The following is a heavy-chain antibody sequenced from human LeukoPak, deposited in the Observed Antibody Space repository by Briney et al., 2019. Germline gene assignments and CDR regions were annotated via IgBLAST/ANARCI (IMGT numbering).Heavy chain of an antibody. CDR3: ARAGRVWGSYRPIDY. V-gene: IGHV4-34*01. CDR2: INHSGST. Sequence: SETLSLTCAVYGGSFSGYYWSWIRQPPGKGLEWIGEINHSGSTNYNPSLKGRVTISVDTSKNQFSLKLSSVTAADTAVYYCARAGRVWGSYRPIDYWGQGTLVTVSS. CDR1: GGSFSGYY. J-gene: IGHJ4*02. D-gene: IGHD3-16*02.